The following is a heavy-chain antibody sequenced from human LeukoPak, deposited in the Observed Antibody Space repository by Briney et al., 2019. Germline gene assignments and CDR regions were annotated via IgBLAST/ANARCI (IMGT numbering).Heavy chain of an antibody. D-gene: IGHD3-9*01. CDR2: IYYSGST. J-gene: IGHJ6*04. CDR3: AREGEDDILTGNGMDV. V-gene: IGHV4-31*03. Sequence: SQTLSLTCTVSGGSISSGGYYWSWIRQHPGKGLEWIGYIYYSGSTYYNPSLKSRVTISVDTSKNQFPLKLSSVTAADTAVYYCAREGEDDILTGNGMDVWGKGTTVTVSS. CDR1: GGSISSGGYY.